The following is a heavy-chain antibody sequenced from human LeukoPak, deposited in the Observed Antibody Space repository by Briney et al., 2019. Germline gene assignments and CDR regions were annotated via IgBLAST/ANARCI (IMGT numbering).Heavy chain of an antibody. CDR2: IRYDGSNK. Sequence: GGSLRLSCAASGFTFSSYGMHWVRQAPGKGLEWVAFIRYDGSNKYYADSVKGRFTISRDNSKNTLYLQMNSLRAEDTAVYYCAKDLVRGVLYGYFDYWGQGTLVTVSS. CDR3: AKDLVRGVLYGYFDY. D-gene: IGHD3-10*01. J-gene: IGHJ4*02. CDR1: GFTFSSYG. V-gene: IGHV3-30*02.